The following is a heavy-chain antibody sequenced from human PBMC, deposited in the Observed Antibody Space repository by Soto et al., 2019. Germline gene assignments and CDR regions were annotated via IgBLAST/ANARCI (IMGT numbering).Heavy chain of an antibody. Sequence: QVQLVQSGAEVKKPGSSVKVSCKASGGTFSSYAISWVRQAPGQGLEWMGGIIPIFGTANYAQKFQGRVTITADESTSAAYMELSSVRSEDTAVYYCARRADCSGGSCYEYYYYGMDVWGQGTTVTVSS. CDR2: IIPIFGTA. V-gene: IGHV1-69*01. D-gene: IGHD2-15*01. CDR1: GGTFSSYA. J-gene: IGHJ6*02. CDR3: ARRADCSGGSCYEYYYYGMDV.